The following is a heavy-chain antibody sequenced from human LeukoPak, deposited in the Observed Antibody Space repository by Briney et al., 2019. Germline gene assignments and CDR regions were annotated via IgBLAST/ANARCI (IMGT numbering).Heavy chain of an antibody. V-gene: IGHV4-34*01. CDR3: ARGPNSNYVDFDY. CDR2: INHSGST. CDR1: GGSFSGYY. Sequence: SETLSLTCAVYGGSFSGYYWSWIRQPPGKGLEWIGEINHSGSTNYNPSLKSRVTISVDTSKNQFSLKLSSVTAADTAVYYCARGPNSNYVDFDYWGQGTLVTVSS. J-gene: IGHJ4*02. D-gene: IGHD4-11*01.